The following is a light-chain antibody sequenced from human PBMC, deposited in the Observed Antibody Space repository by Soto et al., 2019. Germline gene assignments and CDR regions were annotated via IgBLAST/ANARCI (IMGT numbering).Light chain of an antibody. CDR2: AAS. J-gene: IGKJ5*01. CDR3: EMYNIAPLIT. Sequence: DIQMIQSPSSLSAYVGARVTISCRASQDIGNHLAWYQQKPGKVPKLLIHAASTLQSGVPSRFXGSGSGTDFTLTISSLQPEDVATYFCEMYNIAPLITFGQGTRLEIK. V-gene: IGKV1-27*01. CDR1: QDIGNH.